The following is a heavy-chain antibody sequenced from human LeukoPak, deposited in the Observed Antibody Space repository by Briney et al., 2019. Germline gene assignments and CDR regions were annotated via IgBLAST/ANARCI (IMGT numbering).Heavy chain of an antibody. D-gene: IGHD1-14*01. CDR1: GFTVSSNY. J-gene: IGHJ5*02. V-gene: IGHV3-53*01. CDR2: IYSGGST. Sequence: PGGSLRLSCAASGFTVSSNYMSWVRQAPGKGLEWVSVIYSGGSTYYADSVKGRFTIPRDNSKNTLYLQMNSLRAEDTAVYYCARAPITPFWFDPWGQGTLVTVSS. CDR3: ARAPITPFWFDP.